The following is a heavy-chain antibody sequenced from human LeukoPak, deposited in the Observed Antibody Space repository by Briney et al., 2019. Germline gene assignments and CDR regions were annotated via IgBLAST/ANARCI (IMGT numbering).Heavy chain of an antibody. CDR3: AKATYSGSFPYFDY. Sequence: GGSLRLSCAASGFTFSSYSMNWVRQAPGKGLEWVSYISSSSSTIYYADSVKGRFTISRDNAKNSLYLQMHSLRAEDTAVYYCAKATYSGSFPYFDYWGQGTLVTVSS. J-gene: IGHJ4*02. CDR2: ISSSSSTI. CDR1: GFTFSSYS. D-gene: IGHD1-26*01. V-gene: IGHV3-48*01.